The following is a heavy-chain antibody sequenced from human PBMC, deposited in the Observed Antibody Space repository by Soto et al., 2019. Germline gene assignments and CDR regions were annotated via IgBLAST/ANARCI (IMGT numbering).Heavy chain of an antibody. CDR1: GFIFSNYA. Sequence: GGSLRLSCAASGFIFSNYAMHWVRQAPGKGLEWVAVIWYDGSDKYYADSVKGRFTISRDNSKNTLYLQMNSLKGEDTAVYHCAPDPEGATTWGYHLDHWGQGTLVTVSS. CDR2: IWYDGSDK. CDR3: APDPEGATTWGYHLDH. D-gene: IGHD1-26*01. J-gene: IGHJ4*02. V-gene: IGHV3-33*01.